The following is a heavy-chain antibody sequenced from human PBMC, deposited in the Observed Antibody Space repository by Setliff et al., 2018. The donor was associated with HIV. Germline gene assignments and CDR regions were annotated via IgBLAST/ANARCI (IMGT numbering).Heavy chain of an antibody. D-gene: IGHD5-12*01. CDR1: GASISSNT. V-gene: IGHV4-59*01. CDR3: ARSTPSVGYISEH. Sequence: PSETLSLTCIVSGASISSNTWSWIRQAPGKGLQWIGFIYNSVTTNYNPSLKSRITISRDTSKNQFSLKLNSVTAADAAVYYCARSTPSVGYISEHWGQGTLVTVSS. CDR2: IYNSVTT. J-gene: IGHJ4*02.